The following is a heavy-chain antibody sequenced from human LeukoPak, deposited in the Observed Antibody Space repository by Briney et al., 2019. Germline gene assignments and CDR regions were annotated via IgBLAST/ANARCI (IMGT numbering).Heavy chain of an antibody. Sequence: SETLSLTCTVSGGSISNYYWGWIRQPPGKGLEWIGSIYYSGSTYYNPSLKSRVTISVDTSKNQFSLKLSSVTAADTAVYYCARSSSGWYFSYYFDYWGQGTLVTVSS. CDR2: IYYSGST. D-gene: IGHD6-19*01. J-gene: IGHJ4*02. V-gene: IGHV4-39*01. CDR3: ARSSSGWYFSYYFDY. CDR1: GGSISNYY.